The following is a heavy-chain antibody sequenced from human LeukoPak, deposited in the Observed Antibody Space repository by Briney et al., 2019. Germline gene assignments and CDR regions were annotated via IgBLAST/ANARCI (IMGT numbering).Heavy chain of an antibody. V-gene: IGHV3-23*01. CDR1: GFTFSSYA. J-gene: IGHJ4*02. D-gene: IGHD1-26*01. Sequence: GGSLRLSCAASGFTFSSYAMSWVRQAPGKGLEWVSAISGSGSSTYYADSVKGRFTISRDNSKNTLYLQMNSLRAEDTAVYYCAREIVGATLYFDYWGQGTLVTVSS. CDR3: AREIVGATLYFDY. CDR2: ISGSGSST.